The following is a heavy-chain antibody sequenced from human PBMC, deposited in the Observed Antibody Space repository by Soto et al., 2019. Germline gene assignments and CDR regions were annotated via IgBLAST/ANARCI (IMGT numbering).Heavy chain of an antibody. CDR2: IIPIFGTA. CDR1: GGTFSSYA. V-gene: IGHV1-69*13. J-gene: IGHJ3*01. CDR3: ARVRHYDRSGDIFRGGFDF. Sequence: SSVKVSCKASGGTFSSYAISCVRQAPGKGLEWMGGIIPIFGTANYAQKFQGRVTITAHESTSTAYMELSSLRSEDTAVYYCARVRHYDRSGDIFRGGFDFWGQGTMVTVSS. D-gene: IGHD3-22*01.